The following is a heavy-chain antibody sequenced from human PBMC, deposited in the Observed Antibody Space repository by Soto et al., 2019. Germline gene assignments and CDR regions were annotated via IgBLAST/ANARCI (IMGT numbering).Heavy chain of an antibody. J-gene: IGHJ4*02. V-gene: IGHV4-34*01. CDR1: GGSFSGYY. D-gene: IGHD3-22*01. CDR3: ARGSDSSGYYYLYDFDY. Sequence: SETLSLTSAVCGGSFSGYYWSWIRQPPGKGLEWIGEINHSGSTNYNPSLKSRVTISVDTSKNQFSLKLSSVTAADTPVYYCARGSDSSGYYYLYDFDYWGQGTLVTVSS. CDR2: INHSGST.